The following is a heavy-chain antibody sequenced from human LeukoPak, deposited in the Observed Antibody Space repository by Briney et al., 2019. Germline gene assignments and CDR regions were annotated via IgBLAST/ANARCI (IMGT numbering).Heavy chain of an antibody. CDR1: GFTVSSSS. D-gene: IGHD6-19*01. Sequence: GGSLRLSCAASGFTVSSSSMNWGRLGPGKGLEWVSVISSDGNTYYADSVKGRFTISGDNSRNTLSLQMHGLRADDTAVYYCARGQEQFSSPWQWGPRRKNFYYYGMDVWGQGTTVTVSS. CDR3: ARGQEQFSSPWQWGPRRKNFYYYGMDV. V-gene: IGHV3-66*01. J-gene: IGHJ6*02. CDR2: ISSDGNT.